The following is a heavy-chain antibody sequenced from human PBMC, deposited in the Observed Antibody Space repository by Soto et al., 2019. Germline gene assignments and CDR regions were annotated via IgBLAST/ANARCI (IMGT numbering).Heavy chain of an antibody. CDR3: ARRPRDSLAGSYIYFDS. CDR1: GFSLTTSGVG. V-gene: IGHV2-5*02. D-gene: IGHD3-9*01. J-gene: IGHJ4*02. Sequence: SGPTLVKPTQTLTLTCTFSGFSLTTSGVGVGWIRQPPGKALEWLALIYWDDDKRYRPSLESRLTITKDTSKNQVVLTMINVDPVDTATYYCARRPRDSLAGSYIYFDSWGQGMLVTVSS. CDR2: IYWDDDK.